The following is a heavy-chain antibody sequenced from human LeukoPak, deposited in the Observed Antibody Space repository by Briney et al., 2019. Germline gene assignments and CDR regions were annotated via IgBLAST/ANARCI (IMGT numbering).Heavy chain of an antibody. CDR3: ARVNSPPKDSSGWPFDY. V-gene: IGHV4-34*01. CDR2: INHSGST. J-gene: IGHJ4*02. Sequence: SETLSLTYAVYGGSFSGYYWSWIRQPPGKGLEWIGEINHSGSTNYNPSLKSRVTISVDTSKNQFSLKLSSVTAADTAVYYCARVNSPPKDSSGWPFDYWGQGTLVTVSS. CDR1: GGSFSGYY. D-gene: IGHD6-19*01.